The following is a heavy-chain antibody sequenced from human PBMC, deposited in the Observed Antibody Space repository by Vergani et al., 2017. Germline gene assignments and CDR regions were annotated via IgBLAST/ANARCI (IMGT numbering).Heavy chain of an antibody. J-gene: IGHJ4*02. D-gene: IGHD3-22*01. Sequence: EVQLVESGGGLVQPGRSLRLSCAASGFTFDDYAMHWVRQAPGKGLEWVSGISGSGGFTYYADSVKGRFTISRDNSKNTMFLQMNNSRAEDTAVYYCAKDNVPGYYDSSGYCDYWGQGTLVTVSS. CDR2: ISGSGGFT. V-gene: IGHV3-23*04. CDR1: GFTFDDYA. CDR3: AKDNVPGYYDSSGYCDY.